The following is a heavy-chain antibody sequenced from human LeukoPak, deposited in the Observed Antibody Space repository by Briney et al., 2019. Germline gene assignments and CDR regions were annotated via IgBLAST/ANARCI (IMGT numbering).Heavy chain of an antibody. CDR1: GFSLSTSGMR. V-gene: IGHV2-70*04. D-gene: IGHD6-19*01. J-gene: IGHJ4*02. Sequence: SGPTLVNPTQTLTLTCTLSGFSLSTSGMRVSWIRQPPGKALEWLARIDWDDDKFYSTSLKTRLTISKDTSKNQVVLTMTNMDPVDTATYYCARARGYSSGFDCWGQGTLVTVSS. CDR3: ARARGYSSGFDC. CDR2: IDWDDDK.